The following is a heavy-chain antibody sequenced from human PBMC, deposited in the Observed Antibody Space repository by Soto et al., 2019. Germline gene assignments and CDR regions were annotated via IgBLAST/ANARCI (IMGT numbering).Heavy chain of an antibody. V-gene: IGHV1-46*03. J-gene: IGHJ3*02. CDR1: GYTFTRFY. D-gene: IGHD4-17*01. CDR2: INPSGNAT. Sequence: QVQLVQSGAEVKKPGASVKVSCQAFGYTFTRFYIHWVRQAPGQGLEWMGIINPSGNATSFAQKFQARVTTTRDSSTGTVYMDLASLKYDDTAVYYCAREAGDSEALDIWGQGTVLTVSS. CDR3: AREAGDSEALDI.